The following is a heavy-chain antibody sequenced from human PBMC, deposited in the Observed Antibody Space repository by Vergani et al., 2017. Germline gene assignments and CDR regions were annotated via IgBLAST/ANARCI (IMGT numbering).Heavy chain of an antibody. CDR1: GFTLSSYG. V-gene: IGHV3-33*01. Sequence: QVQLVESGGGVVQPGRSLRLSCAASGFTLSSYGMHRVRQAPGKGLEWVAVIWYDGSNKYYADSVKGRFTISRDNSKNTLYLQMNSLRAEDTAVYYCARGVGMDYWGQGTLVTVSS. J-gene: IGHJ4*02. CDR3: ARGVGMDY. CDR2: IWYDGSNK.